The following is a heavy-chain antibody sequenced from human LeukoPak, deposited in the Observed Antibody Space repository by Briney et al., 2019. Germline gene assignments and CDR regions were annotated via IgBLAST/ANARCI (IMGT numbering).Heavy chain of an antibody. D-gene: IGHD3-22*01. CDR1: GYTFIGYY. V-gene: IGHV1-46*01. Sequence: GASVKVSCKASGYTFIGYYMHWVRQAPGQGLEWMGIINPSGGSTSYAQKFQGRVTMTRDTSTSTVYMELSSLRSEDTAVYYCARDQRYYDSSGHFDYWGQGTLVTVSS. CDR2: INPSGGST. J-gene: IGHJ4*02. CDR3: ARDQRYYDSSGHFDY.